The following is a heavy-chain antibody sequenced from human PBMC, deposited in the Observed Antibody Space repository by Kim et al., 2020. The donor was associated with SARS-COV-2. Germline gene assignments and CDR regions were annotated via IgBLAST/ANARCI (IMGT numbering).Heavy chain of an antibody. Sequence: GGSLRLSCAASGFTFGDYAMHWVRQAPGKGLEWVSGISWNSGSIGYADSVKGRFTISRDNAKNSLYLQMNSLRAEDTALYYCAKDFSRGVTAPTGGELWGQGTLVTVSS. CDR2: ISWNSGSI. J-gene: IGHJ4*02. CDR1: GFTFGDYA. V-gene: IGHV3-9*01. D-gene: IGHD2-21*02. CDR3: AKDFSRGVTAPTGGEL.